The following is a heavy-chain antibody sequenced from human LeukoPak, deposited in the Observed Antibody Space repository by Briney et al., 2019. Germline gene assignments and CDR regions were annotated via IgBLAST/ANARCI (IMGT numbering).Heavy chain of an antibody. J-gene: IGHJ3*02. CDR2: IYTSGST. Sequence: SETLSLTCTVSGGSISSYYWSWIRQPAGKGLEWIGRIYTSGSTNYNPSLKSRVTMSVDTSKNQFSLKLSSVTAADTAVYYCARGRERFSAVADAFDTWGQGTMVTVSS. D-gene: IGHD6-19*01. CDR1: GGSISSYY. CDR3: ARGRERFSAVADAFDT. V-gene: IGHV4-4*07.